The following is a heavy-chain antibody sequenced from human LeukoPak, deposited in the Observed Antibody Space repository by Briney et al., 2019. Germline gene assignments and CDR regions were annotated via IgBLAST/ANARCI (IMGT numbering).Heavy chain of an antibody. J-gene: IGHJ4*02. V-gene: IGHV3-23*01. Sequence: GGSLRLSCAASGFTFSSYAMSWVRQAPGKGLEWVSGISASGGSTYYADSVKGRFTISRDSSKNTLYLQMNSLRAEDTAVYYCAKEVRESAWFYFDYWGQGTLATVSS. CDR2: ISASGGST. CDR3: AKEVRESAWFYFDY. CDR1: GFTFSSYA. D-gene: IGHD3-10*01.